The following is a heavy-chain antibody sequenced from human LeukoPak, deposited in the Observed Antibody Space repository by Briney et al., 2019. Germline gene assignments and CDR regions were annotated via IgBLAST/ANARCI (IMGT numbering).Heavy chain of an antibody. CDR1: GFTFSTYG. J-gene: IGHJ3*02. CDR3: ARGRVGQWLVDAFDI. CDR2: INNSGGST. Sequence: GGSLRLSCAASGFTFSTYGMSWVRQAPGKGLEWVSSINNSGGSTYYADSVRGRFTISRDNSKNTLYLQMNSLRAEDTAVYYCARGRVGQWLVDAFDIWGQGTMVTVSS. V-gene: IGHV3-23*01. D-gene: IGHD6-19*01.